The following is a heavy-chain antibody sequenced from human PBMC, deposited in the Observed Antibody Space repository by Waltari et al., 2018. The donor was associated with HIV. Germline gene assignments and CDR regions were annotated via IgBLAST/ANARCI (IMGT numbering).Heavy chain of an antibody. V-gene: IGHV3-7*01. CDR1: GFTFSRYG. Sequence: EVQLVESGGGLVQPGGSLRLSCAGSGFTFSRYGMSWVRQAPGKGLECVANIKQDGSEKSYVDSVKGRFTISRDNAKNSLYLQMNNLRAEDTAVYYCARLRGGYDFDYWGQGTLVTVSS. CDR3: ARLRGGYDFDY. CDR2: IKQDGSEK. D-gene: IGHD5-12*01. J-gene: IGHJ4*02.